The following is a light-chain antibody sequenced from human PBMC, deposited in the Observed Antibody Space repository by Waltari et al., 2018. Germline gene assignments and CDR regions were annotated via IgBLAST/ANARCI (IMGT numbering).Light chain of an antibody. CDR3: QHFKTYPIT. V-gene: IGKV1-13*02. CDR1: QDINND. Sequence: IQLTQSPSSLSASVGDRVTIACRASQDINNDLAWYQQKPGKAPKLLIYYASSLKSGVPSRFSGSGSGTDFTLTISSLQPEDFATYHCQHFKTYPITFGQGTRLEIK. CDR2: YAS. J-gene: IGKJ5*01.